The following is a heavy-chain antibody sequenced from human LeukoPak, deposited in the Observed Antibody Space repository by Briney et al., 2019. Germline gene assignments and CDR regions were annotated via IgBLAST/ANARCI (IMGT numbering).Heavy chain of an antibody. CDR3: ATCARNFYCYRFDY. J-gene: IGHJ4*02. CDR1: GGTFSSYA. CDR2: IIPIFGTA. Sequence: SVTVSCTASGGTFSSYAISWVRQAPGQGLEWMGGIIPIFGTANYAQKFQGRVTITADESTSTAYMELSSQRSEDTAVYYCATCARNFYCYRFDYWGQGTLVTVSS. D-gene: IGHD2-2*02. V-gene: IGHV1-69*13.